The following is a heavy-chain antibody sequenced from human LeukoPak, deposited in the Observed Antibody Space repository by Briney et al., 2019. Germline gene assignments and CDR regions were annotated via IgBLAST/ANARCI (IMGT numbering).Heavy chain of an antibody. J-gene: IGHJ3*01. CDR1: GDNFNRHW. D-gene: IGHD6-13*01. CDR3: AGTIAAAGTDTFDV. CDR2: IYLGDSDT. V-gene: IGHV5-51*01. Sequence: GESLKISCKGSGDNFNRHWIGWVRQMPGKGLEWMGIIYLGDSDTRYSPSFQGQVTISADESISTAYLQWGSLKASDTAMYYCAGTIAAAGTDTFDVWGQGTMVTVSS.